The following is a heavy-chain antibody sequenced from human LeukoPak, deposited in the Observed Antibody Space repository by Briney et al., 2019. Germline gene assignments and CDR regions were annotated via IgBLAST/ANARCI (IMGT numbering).Heavy chain of an antibody. V-gene: IGHV4-38-2*01. CDR3: ARHKSSSSWPYYFDY. D-gene: IGHD6-13*01. Sequence: SETLSLTCAVSGNSISNTYYWGWIRQPPGKGLEWIGSIHNSGSTYYNLSLKSRVTISVDTSKNQFSLKLSSVTAADTAVYYCARHKSSSSWPYYFDYWGQGTLVTVSS. CDR2: IHNSGST. J-gene: IGHJ4*02. CDR1: GNSISNTYY.